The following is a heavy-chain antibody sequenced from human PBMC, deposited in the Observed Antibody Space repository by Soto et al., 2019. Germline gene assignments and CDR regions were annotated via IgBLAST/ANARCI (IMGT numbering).Heavy chain of an antibody. V-gene: IGHV4-4*02. Sequence: QVQLQESGPGLVKPSGTLSLTCAVSGGSISSSNWWSWVRQPPGKGLEWIGEIYHSGSTNYNPSLKSQVTISVDKSKNQFSLKLSSVTAADTAVYYCARASYCSSTSCYQFDYWGQGTLVTVSS. CDR2: IYHSGST. CDR3: ARASYCSSTSCYQFDY. CDR1: GGSISSSNW. D-gene: IGHD2-2*01. J-gene: IGHJ4*02.